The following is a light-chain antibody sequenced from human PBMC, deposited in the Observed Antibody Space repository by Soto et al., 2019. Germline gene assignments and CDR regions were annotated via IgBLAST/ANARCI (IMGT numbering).Light chain of an antibody. J-gene: IGKJ5*01. CDR1: QNVDKF. V-gene: IGKV3-11*01. CDR3: QQRKNWPPIT. Sequence: IDLTHSPATLSLSPWETATLSFMSSQNVDKFLAWYQQRPGQPPRLLIFDSSNMATGVPVRFSGSGSGTVFTLTIGSLEPEDSAVYYCQQRKNWPPITFGQGTRLEIK. CDR2: DSS.